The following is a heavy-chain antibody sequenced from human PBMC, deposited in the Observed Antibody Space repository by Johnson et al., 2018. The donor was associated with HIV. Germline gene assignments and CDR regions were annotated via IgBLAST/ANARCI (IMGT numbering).Heavy chain of an antibody. J-gene: IGHJ3*02. CDR3: ARENLGAFDI. Sequence: VLLVESGGDLVKPGGSLRLSCAASGFTFSNAWMNWVRQAPGKGLEWVANIKQDGSEKYYADSVKGRFTISRDNAKNSLYLQMNSLRAEDTALYYCARENLGAFDIWGQGTMVTVSS. CDR1: GFTFSNAW. D-gene: IGHD1-14*01. V-gene: IGHV3-7*03. CDR2: IKQDGSEK.